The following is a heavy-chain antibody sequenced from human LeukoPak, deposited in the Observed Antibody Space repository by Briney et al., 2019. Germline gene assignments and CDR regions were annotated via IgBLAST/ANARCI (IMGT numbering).Heavy chain of an antibody. Sequence: ASVKVSCKASGGTFSSYAISWVRQAPGQGLEWMGGIIPIFGTANYAQKFQGRVTITADKSTSTAYMELSSLRSEDTAVYYCARGDYYGSGSYAYAFDVWDQGTMVTVSS. J-gene: IGHJ3*01. D-gene: IGHD3-10*01. CDR1: GGTFSSYA. CDR2: IIPIFGTA. V-gene: IGHV1-69*06. CDR3: ARGDYYGSGSYAYAFDV.